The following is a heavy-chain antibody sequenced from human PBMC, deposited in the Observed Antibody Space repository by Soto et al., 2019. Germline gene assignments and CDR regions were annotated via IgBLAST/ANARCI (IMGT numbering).Heavy chain of an antibody. CDR1: GGSVSSGSYY. Sequence: PSETLSLTCTVSGGSVSSGSYYWSWIRQPPGKGLEWIGYIYYSGSTNYNPSPKSRVTISVDTSKNQFSLKLSSVTAADTAVYYWARFSGSFDPWGQGTLVTVSS. CDR3: ARFSGSFDP. J-gene: IGHJ5*02. D-gene: IGHD1-26*01. CDR2: IYYSGST. V-gene: IGHV4-61*01.